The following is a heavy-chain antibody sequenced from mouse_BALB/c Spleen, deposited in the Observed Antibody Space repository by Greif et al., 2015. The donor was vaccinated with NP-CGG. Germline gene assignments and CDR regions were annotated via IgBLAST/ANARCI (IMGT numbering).Heavy chain of an antibody. V-gene: IGHV14-3*02. CDR1: GFNIKDTY. Sequence: EVQLQQSGAELVKPGASVKLSCTASGFNIKDTYMHWVKQRPEQGLEWIGRIDPANGNTKYDPKFQGKATITADISSNTAYLQLSSLTSEDTAVYYCANWDWYFDVWGAGTTVTVSS. CDR3: ANWDWYFDV. CDR2: IDPANGNT. D-gene: IGHD4-1*01. J-gene: IGHJ1*01.